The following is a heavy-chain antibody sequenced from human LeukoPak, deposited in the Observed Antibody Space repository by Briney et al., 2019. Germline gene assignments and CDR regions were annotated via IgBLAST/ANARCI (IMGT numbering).Heavy chain of an antibody. Sequence: SETLSLTCAVSGGSISSSNWWSWVRQPPGKGLEWIGEIYHSGSTNYNPSLKSRVTISVDKSKNQFSLKLSSVTAADTAVYYCATLPYDFWSGLNWFDPWGQGTLSPSPQ. CDR2: IYHSGST. CDR1: GGSISSSNW. D-gene: IGHD3-3*01. CDR3: ATLPYDFWSGLNWFDP. V-gene: IGHV4-4*02. J-gene: IGHJ5*02.